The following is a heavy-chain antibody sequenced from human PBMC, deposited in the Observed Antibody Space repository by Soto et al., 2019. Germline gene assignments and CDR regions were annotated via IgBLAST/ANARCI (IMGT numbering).Heavy chain of an antibody. CDR2: IIPILTTP. D-gene: IGHD2-8*02. Sequence: QVQLVQSGAEVKKTGSSVKVSCKASGGTFSIYGFSWVRQAPGQGPEWIGGIIPILTTPNYAQKFHGRVTIVADESTTTVYMELSSLKSEDTAVYYCATSVGIAPTGEDGMDVWGQGTSFTVSS. V-gene: IGHV1-69*01. CDR3: ATSVGIAPTGEDGMDV. J-gene: IGHJ6*02. CDR1: GGTFSIYG.